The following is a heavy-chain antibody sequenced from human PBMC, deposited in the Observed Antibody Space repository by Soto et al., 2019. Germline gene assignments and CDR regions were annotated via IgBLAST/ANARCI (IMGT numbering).Heavy chain of an antibody. V-gene: IGHV3-21*01. Sequence: EMQLVESGGGLVKPGGSLRLSCAASGFTFSTYGMNWVRQAPGKGLEWVSSISSGSEYIYYADSLKGRLTISRDNARNSLYLQLNSLRAEDPPVYYCATDGAAGSAMEVWGQGTTVTVSS. D-gene: IGHD6-13*01. CDR3: ATDGAAGSAMEV. J-gene: IGHJ6*02. CDR2: ISSGSEYI. CDR1: GFTFSTYG.